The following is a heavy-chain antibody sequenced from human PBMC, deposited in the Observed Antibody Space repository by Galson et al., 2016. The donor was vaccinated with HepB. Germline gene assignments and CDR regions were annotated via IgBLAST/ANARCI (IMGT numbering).Heavy chain of an antibody. Sequence: SLRLSCAASGFTFSVSWVTWLRQGPGKGLEWVGNIMPDGSETFYADSVKGRFTISRDNAKNSLSLQMNNLRAEDTAVYYCARAGGYGDYSAEYFQHWGQGTLVTVSS. D-gene: IGHD4-17*01. CDR3: ARAGGYGDYSAEYFQH. CDR1: GFTFSVSW. V-gene: IGHV3-7*04. J-gene: IGHJ1*01. CDR2: IMPDGSET.